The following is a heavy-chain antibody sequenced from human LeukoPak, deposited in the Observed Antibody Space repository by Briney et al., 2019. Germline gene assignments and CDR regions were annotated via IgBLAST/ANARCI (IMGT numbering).Heavy chain of an antibody. Sequence: ASVKVSFKASGYTFTGYYMHWVRQAPGQGLEWMGWTNPNSGGTNYAQKFQGRVTMTRDTSISTAYMELSRLRSDDTAVYYCARGAYYYDSSGSNFGGYWGQGTLVTVSS. CDR1: GYTFTGYY. CDR2: TNPNSGGT. J-gene: IGHJ4*02. V-gene: IGHV1-2*02. CDR3: ARGAYYYDSSGSNFGGY. D-gene: IGHD3-22*01.